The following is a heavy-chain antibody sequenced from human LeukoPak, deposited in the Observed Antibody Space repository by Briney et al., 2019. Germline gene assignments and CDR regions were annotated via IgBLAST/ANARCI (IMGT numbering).Heavy chain of an antibody. CDR1: GGSISSYY. V-gene: IGHV4-59*12. D-gene: IGHD3-3*01. Sequence: KPSETLSLTCTVSGGSISSYYWSWIRQPPGKGLEWIGYIYYSGSTNYNPSLKSRVTISVDTSKNQFSLKLSSVTAADTAVYYCARGEVMIDYWGQGTLVTVSS. J-gene: IGHJ4*02. CDR2: IYYSGST. CDR3: ARGEVMIDY.